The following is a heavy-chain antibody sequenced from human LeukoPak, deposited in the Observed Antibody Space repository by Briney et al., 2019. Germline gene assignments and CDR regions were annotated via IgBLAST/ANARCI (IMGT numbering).Heavy chain of an antibody. CDR3: ARPIVATSYSYGWGAFDI. CDR1: GYSFTSYW. J-gene: IGHJ3*02. D-gene: IGHD5-18*01. CDR2: IYPGDSDT. Sequence: GESLKISCKGSGYSFTSYWIGWVRQTPGKGLEWMGIIYPGDSDTRYSPSFQGQVTISADKSISTAYLQWSSLKASDTAMYYCARPIVATSYSYGWGAFDIWGQGTMVTVSS. V-gene: IGHV5-51*01.